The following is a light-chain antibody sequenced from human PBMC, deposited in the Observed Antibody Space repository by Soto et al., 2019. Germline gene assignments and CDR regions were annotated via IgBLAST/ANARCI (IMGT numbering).Light chain of an antibody. CDR3: QQYVSSIT. V-gene: IGKV3-11*01. J-gene: IGKJ5*01. CDR2: DAS. CDR1: QSVSTY. Sequence: EIVLTQKKATLSLSPGERATLSCRASQSVSTYLAWYQQKPGQAPRLLIYDASKRASGFPARFSGSGSGTDFTLTISRLEPDDFAVYYCQQYVSSITFGQRTRLEI.